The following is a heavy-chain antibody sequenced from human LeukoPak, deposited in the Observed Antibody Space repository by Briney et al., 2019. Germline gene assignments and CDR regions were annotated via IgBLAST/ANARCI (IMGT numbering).Heavy chain of an antibody. D-gene: IGHD6-19*01. V-gene: IGHV3-48*04. J-gene: IGHJ4*02. Sequence: PGGSLRLSCAGSGFTFYSYSMNWVRQAPGKGLEWVSYISRSGSTIYYADSVKGRFTISRDNAKNSLYLQMNSLRAEDTAVYYCANQFSDWYSDYWGQGTLVTVSS. CDR1: GFTFYSYS. CDR3: ANQFSDWYSDY. CDR2: ISRSGSTI.